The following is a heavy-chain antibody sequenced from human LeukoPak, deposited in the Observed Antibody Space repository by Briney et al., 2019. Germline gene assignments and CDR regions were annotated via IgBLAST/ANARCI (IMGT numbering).Heavy chain of an antibody. J-gene: IGHJ4*02. D-gene: IGHD2-21*02. CDR2: INPSGGST. V-gene: IGHV1-46*01. Sequence: ASVKVSCKASGYILSSYYMHWVRQAPGQGLEWMGIINPSGGSTDYAQKFQGRATMTRDKSTSTVYMELNSLRSEDTALYYCARTYCGGDCNNRYFDYWGQGTLVTVSS. CDR1: GYILSSYY. CDR3: ARTYCGGDCNNRYFDY.